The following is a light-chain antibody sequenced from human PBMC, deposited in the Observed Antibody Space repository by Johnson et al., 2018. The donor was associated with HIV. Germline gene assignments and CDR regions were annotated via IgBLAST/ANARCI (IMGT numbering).Light chain of an antibody. CDR3: GTWVSSLYAYV. V-gene: IGLV1-51*01. Sequence: QSVLTQPPSVSAAPGQKVTFSCSGSSSNIGENFVSWYQQLPGTAPKLLIYDNNKRPSGIPDRFSGSKSGTSATLGITGLQTGDEADYYCGTWVSSLYAYVFGTGTKVTAL. CDR1: SSNIGENF. CDR2: DNN. J-gene: IGLJ1*01.